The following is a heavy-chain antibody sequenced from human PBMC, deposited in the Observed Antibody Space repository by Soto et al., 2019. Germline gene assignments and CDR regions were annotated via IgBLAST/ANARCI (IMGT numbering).Heavy chain of an antibody. V-gene: IGHV1-18*01. Sequence: ASVKVSCKASGYTFTSYGISSVRQAPGQGLEWMGWISAYNGNTNYAQKLQGRVTMTTDTSTSTAYMELRSLRSDDTAVYYCARVRNSYGDFDYWGQGTLVTVSS. J-gene: IGHJ4*02. CDR2: ISAYNGNT. D-gene: IGHD1-26*01. CDR3: ARVRNSYGDFDY. CDR1: GYTFTSYG.